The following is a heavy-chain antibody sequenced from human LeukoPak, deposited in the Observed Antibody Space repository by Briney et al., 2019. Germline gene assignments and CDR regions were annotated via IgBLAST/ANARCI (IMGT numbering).Heavy chain of an antibody. CDR1: GGSISSYY. D-gene: IGHD3-3*01. V-gene: IGHV4-59*01. Sequence: PSETLSLTCTVSGGSISSYYWSWIRQPPGKGLEWIGYIYYSGSTNYNPSLKSRVTISVDTSKNQFSLKLSSVTAADTAVYYCARGRDWVEGWGFWFDPWGQGTLVTVSS. J-gene: IGHJ5*02. CDR2: IYYSGST. CDR3: ARGRDWVEGWGFWFDP.